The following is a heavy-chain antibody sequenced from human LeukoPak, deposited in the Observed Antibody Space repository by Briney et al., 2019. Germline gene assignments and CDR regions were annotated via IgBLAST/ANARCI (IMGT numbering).Heavy chain of an antibody. D-gene: IGHD4/OR15-4a*01. CDR2: IYYSGST. CDR3: ARETPLTHFDL. Sequence: SETLSLTCTVSGGSISRYYWSWIRQPPGKGLEWIGYIYYSGSTNYNPSLKGRVTVSVDTSKNQFSLKLSSVTAADTAVYYCARETPLTHFDLWGRGTLVTVSS. J-gene: IGHJ2*01. CDR1: GGSISRYY. V-gene: IGHV4-59*01.